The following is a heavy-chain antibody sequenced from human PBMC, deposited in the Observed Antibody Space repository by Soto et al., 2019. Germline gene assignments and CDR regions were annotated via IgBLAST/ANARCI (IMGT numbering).Heavy chain of an antibody. CDR3: ARDVRFLDWLAGWFDP. J-gene: IGHJ5*02. Sequence: QVQLQESGPGLVKPSGTLSLTCAVSGGSITSSNWWSWVRQSPGKGLEWIGEIYHSGSTNYNPSLKSRVTISVDTSKNQFSLKLNPVTAADTAVYYCARDVRFLDWLAGWFDPWGQGTLVTVSS. CDR2: IYHSGST. CDR1: GGSITSSNW. D-gene: IGHD3-3*01. V-gene: IGHV4-4*02.